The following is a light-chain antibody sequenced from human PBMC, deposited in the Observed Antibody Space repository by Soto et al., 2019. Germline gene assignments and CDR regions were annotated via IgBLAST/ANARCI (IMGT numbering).Light chain of an antibody. V-gene: IGKV3D-11*01. CDR3: QQRSNWHRT. CDR2: DAS. Sequence: EIVLTQSPATLSLSPGERATLSCRASQGVSSYLAWYQQKPGQAPRLLIYDASNRATGIPARFSGSGPGTDFTLTISSLEPEDFAVYYCQQRSNWHRTFGQGTKVDNK. CDR1: QGVSSY. J-gene: IGKJ1*01.